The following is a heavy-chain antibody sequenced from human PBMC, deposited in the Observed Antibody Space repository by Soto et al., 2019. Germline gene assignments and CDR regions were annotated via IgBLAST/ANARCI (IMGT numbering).Heavy chain of an antibody. J-gene: IGHJ6*02. Sequence: QVQLVQSGAEVKKPGASMKVSCKASGYTFTGYYMHWVRQAPGQGLEWMGWITPNSGGTNYAQKFQGSVTMTRDTSISTAYMELSRLRSDDTAVYYCARGGDDNYYDSSGYYYYYYGMDVWGQGTTVTVSS. D-gene: IGHD3-22*01. CDR2: ITPNSGGT. V-gene: IGHV1-2*02. CDR3: ARGGDDNYYDSSGYYYYYYGMDV. CDR1: GYTFTGYY.